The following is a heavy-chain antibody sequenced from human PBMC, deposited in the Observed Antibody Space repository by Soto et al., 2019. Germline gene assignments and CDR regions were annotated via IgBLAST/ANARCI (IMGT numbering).Heavy chain of an antibody. CDR1: GFSFNSYG. J-gene: IGHJ4*02. D-gene: IGHD3-16*02. Sequence: QVQLVESGGGVVQPGRSLRLSCEASGFSFNSYGMHWVRQAPGKGLEWVAFISYDGSNKYYVDSVQGRFNIYRDSSRNALYLQMNSLRPEDTAVYYCAKALGELSPESYDYWGQGTLVTVSS. V-gene: IGHV3-30*18. CDR2: ISYDGSNK. CDR3: AKALGELSPESYDY.